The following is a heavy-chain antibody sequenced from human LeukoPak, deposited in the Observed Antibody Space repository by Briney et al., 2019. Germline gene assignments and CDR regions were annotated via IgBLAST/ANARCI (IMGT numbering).Heavy chain of an antibody. Sequence: SVKVSCKSSGGTFSSYAISWVRQAPGQRLEWMGRIIPVLDVANYAQKFQGRVTISADTVPSTAYVEMSSLRSEDTAVYYCASLNYYDSTGSRVDPWGRGTLVIVSS. CDR1: GGTFSSYA. CDR3: ASLNYYDSTGSRVDP. J-gene: IGHJ5*02. CDR2: IIPVLDVA. V-gene: IGHV1-69*04. D-gene: IGHD3-22*01.